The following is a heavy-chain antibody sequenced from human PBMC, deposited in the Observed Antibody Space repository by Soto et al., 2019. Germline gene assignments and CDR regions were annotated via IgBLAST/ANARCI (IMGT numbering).Heavy chain of an antibody. CDR1: GGTFSSYA. CDR2: IIPIFGTA. D-gene: IGHD2-2*02. J-gene: IGHJ6*02. V-gene: IGHV1-69*01. CDR3: ARVYCSSTSCYMGTADYYGMDV. Sequence: QVQLVQSGAEVKKPGSSVKVSCKASGGTFSSYAISWVRQAPGQGLEWMGGIIPIFGTANYAQKFQGRVTITADESTSTAYMELSSLRSEATAVYYCARVYCSSTSCYMGTADYYGMDVWGQGTTVTVSS.